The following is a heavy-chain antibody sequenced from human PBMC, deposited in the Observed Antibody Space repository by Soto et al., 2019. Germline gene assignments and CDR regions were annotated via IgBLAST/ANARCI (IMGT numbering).Heavy chain of an antibody. V-gene: IGHV3-30-3*01. CDR1: GFTFSSYA. Sequence: QPGGSLRLSCAASGFTFSSYAMHWVRQAPGKGLEWVAVISYDGSNKYYADSVKGRFTISRDNSKNTLYLQMNSLRTEDTAVYYCYGAWELLRNSAFDIWGQGTMVTVSS. CDR2: ISYDGSNK. J-gene: IGHJ3*02. CDR3: YGAWELLRNSAFDI. D-gene: IGHD1-26*01.